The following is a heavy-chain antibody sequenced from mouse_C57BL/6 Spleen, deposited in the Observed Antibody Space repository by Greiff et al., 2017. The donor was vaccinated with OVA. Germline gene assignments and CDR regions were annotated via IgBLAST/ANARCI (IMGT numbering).Heavy chain of an antibody. CDR1: GFSLTSYG. Sequence: VQLQQSGPGLVQPSQSLSITCTVSGFSLTSYGVHWVRQSPGKGLEWLGVIWSGGSTDYNAAFISRLSISKDNSKSQVFFKMNSLQADDTAIDYCARNGELRDWYFDVWGTGTTVTVSS. CDR3: ARNGELRDWYFDV. D-gene: IGHD1-1*01. V-gene: IGHV2-2*01. CDR2: IWSGGST. J-gene: IGHJ1*03.